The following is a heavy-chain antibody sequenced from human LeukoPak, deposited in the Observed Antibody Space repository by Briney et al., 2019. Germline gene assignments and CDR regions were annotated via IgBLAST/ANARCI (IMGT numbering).Heavy chain of an antibody. CDR3: ARDVGGSGTYFDY. CDR1: RFTFSSYS. CDR2: ISSGSTI. J-gene: IGHJ4*02. Sequence: GGSLRLSCTASRFTFSSYSMNWVRQAPGKGLEWVSYISSGSTIHYADSVKGRFTISRDNAKNSLYLQMNSLRAEDTAVYYCARDVGGSGTYFDYWGQGTLVTVSS. D-gene: IGHD3-10*01. V-gene: IGHV3-48*01.